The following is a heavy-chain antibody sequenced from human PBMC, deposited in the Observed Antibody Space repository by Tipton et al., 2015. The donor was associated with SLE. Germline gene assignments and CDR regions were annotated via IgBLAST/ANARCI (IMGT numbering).Heavy chain of an antibody. D-gene: IGHD1-26*01. V-gene: IGHV4-39*01. J-gene: IGHJ4*02. Sequence: TLSLTCTVSGVSITSRSFYWGWIRQSPGKGLEWIGSFYYSGSTYYNPSLKSRVIIYADTSKNQFSLKLRYVTAADTAVYYCARLEDTTSSGSYEEGGFDHWGQGTQVTVSS. CDR3: ARLEDTTSSGSYEEGGFDH. CDR1: GVSITSRSFY. CDR2: FYYSGST.